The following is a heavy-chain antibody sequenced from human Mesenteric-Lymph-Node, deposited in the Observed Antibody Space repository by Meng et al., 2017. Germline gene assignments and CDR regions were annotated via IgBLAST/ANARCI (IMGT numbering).Heavy chain of an antibody. Sequence: GESLKISCAGSGFTFSSYEMNWVRRAPGKGLEWLSYISGSANAVHYADSVRGRFTISRDNSKNTLYLQMNSLRAEDTAVYYCAREGSSGWYAIGPFWGQGTMVTVSS. CDR1: GFTFSSYE. J-gene: IGHJ3*01. CDR3: AREGSSGWYAIGPF. V-gene: IGHV3-48*03. D-gene: IGHD6-19*01. CDR2: ISGSANAV.